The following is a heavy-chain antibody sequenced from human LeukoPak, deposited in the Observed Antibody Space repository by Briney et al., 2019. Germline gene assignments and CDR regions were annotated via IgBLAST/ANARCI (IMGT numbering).Heavy chain of an antibody. J-gene: IGHJ3*02. CDR1: GGSISSGGYY. CDR3: ARGSSSWYPPGAFDI. CDR2: IYYSGST. D-gene: IGHD6-13*01. V-gene: IGHV4-31*03. Sequence: SETLSLTCTVSGGSISSGGYYWSWIRQHPGKGLEWIGYIYYSGSTYYNPSLKSRVTISVVTSKNQFSLKLSSVTAADTAVYYCARGSSSWYPPGAFDIWGQGTMVTVSS.